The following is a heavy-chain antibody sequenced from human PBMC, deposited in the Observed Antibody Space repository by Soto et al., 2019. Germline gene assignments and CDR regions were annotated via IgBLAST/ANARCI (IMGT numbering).Heavy chain of an antibody. V-gene: IGHV3-23*01. CDR2: ISGSGGST. J-gene: IGHJ5*02. CDR1: GFTFSSYA. D-gene: IGHD2-15*01. Sequence: EVQLLESGGGLVQPGGSLRLSCAASGFTFSSYAMSWVRQAPGKGLEWVLAISGSGGSTYYADSVKGRFTITRDNSKNTLYLQMNSLRAEDTAVYYCAKDCRIKTPPLGCFGPWGQGTMVNVSS. CDR3: AKDCRIKTPPLGCFGP.